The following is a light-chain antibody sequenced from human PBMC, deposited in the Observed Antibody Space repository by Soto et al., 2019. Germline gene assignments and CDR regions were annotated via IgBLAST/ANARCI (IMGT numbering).Light chain of an antibody. CDR3: SSYAGSNNFPYV. CDR2: EVS. Sequence: LTQPPSASGSPGQSVTISCTGSSSDVGGYNYVSWYQQHPGKAPKLMIYEVSKRPSGVPDRFSGSKSGNPASLTVSGLQAEDEADYYCSSYAGSNNFPYVFGTGTKVTV. V-gene: IGLV2-8*01. CDR1: SSDVGGYNY. J-gene: IGLJ1*01.